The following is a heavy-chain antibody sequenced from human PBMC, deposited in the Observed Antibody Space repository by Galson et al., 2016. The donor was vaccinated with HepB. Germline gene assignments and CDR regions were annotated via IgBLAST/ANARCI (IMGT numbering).Heavy chain of an antibody. D-gene: IGHD3-10*01. Sequence: SLRLSCAASGFAFGSHWMHWVRQVPGKGLVWVSRINSDGTISNYADSAKGRFTISRDNAKNTLYLQMNSLRVEDTAVYYCGRDHSGVITTAYNWFDPWGQGTLVTVSS. CDR3: GRDHSGVITTAYNWFDP. V-gene: IGHV3-74*01. CDR1: GFAFGSHW. CDR2: INSDGTIS. J-gene: IGHJ5*02.